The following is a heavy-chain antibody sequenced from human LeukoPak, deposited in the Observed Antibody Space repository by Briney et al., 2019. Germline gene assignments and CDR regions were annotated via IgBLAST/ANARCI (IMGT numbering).Heavy chain of an antibody. CDR2: INHSGST. D-gene: IGHD3-9*01. Sequence: SETLSLTCAVYGGSFSGYYWSWIRQPPGKGLEWIGEINHSGSTNYNPSLKSRVTISVDTSKNQFSLKLSSVTAADTAVYYCARDRVYDILTGPYYYYMDVWGKGTTVTISS. CDR3: ARDRVYDILTGPYYYYMDV. V-gene: IGHV4-34*01. CDR1: GGSFSGYY. J-gene: IGHJ6*03.